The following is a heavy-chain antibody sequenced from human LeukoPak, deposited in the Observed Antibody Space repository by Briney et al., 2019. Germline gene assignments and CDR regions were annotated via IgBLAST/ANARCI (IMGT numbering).Heavy chain of an antibody. CDR3: VKEMDYYDSSGYYFDY. CDR1: GFTFSSYA. D-gene: IGHD3-22*01. CDR2: ISSNGGST. Sequence: PGGSLRLSCSASGFTFSSYAMHWVRQAPGKGLEYVSAISSNGGSTYYADSVKGRFTISRDNPKNTLYLQMSSLRAEDTAVYYCVKEMDYYDSSGYYFDYWGQGTLVTVSS. J-gene: IGHJ4*02. V-gene: IGHV3-64D*06.